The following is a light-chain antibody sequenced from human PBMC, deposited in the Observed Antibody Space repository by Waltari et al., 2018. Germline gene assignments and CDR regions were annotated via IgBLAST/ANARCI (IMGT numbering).Light chain of an antibody. J-gene: IGLJ3*02. V-gene: IGLV4-69*01. CDR2: VNSDGSY. CDR1: SGHSSNI. Sequence: QLVVTQSPSASASLGASVKLTCTLSSGHSSNIVAWHQQHPEKGPRFLMKVNSDGSYSKGDVIPDRFSGSTSGAERYLIISSLQSEDEADYYCQTGGHGTWVFGGGTKLTVL. CDR3: QTGGHGTWV.